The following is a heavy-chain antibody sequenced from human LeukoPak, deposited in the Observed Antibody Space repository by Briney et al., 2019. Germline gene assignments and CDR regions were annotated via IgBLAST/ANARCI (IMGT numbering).Heavy chain of an antibody. V-gene: IGHV3-23*01. Sequence: GGSLRLSCAASGFTFSSYAMSWVRQAPGKGLEWVSAISGSGGSTYYADSVKGRFTISRYNSKNTLYLQMNSLRAEDTAVYYCAKGPGYCSSTSCYPGGMDVWGQGTTVTVSS. D-gene: IGHD2-2*01. CDR2: ISGSGGST. CDR3: AKGPGYCSSTSCYPGGMDV. J-gene: IGHJ6*02. CDR1: GFTFSSYA.